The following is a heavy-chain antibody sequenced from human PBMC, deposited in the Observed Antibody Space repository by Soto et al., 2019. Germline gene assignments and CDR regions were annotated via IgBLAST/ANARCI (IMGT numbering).Heavy chain of an antibody. V-gene: IGHV4-59*08. J-gene: IGHJ4*02. CDR2: ISDRGDI. D-gene: IGHD3-10*01. CDR1: GISITSSY. CDR3: ARVLRGRIYFDY. Sequence: ETLSLTCTVSGISITSSYWNWFRQSPGKGLEWIGQISDRGDINYNPPLESRVAISTDTSKNQVSLTLTAVNAADTAVYYCARVLRGRIYFDYWGQGTLVTVSS.